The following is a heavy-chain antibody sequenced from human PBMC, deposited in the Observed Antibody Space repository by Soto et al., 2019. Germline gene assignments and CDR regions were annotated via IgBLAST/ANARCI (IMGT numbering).Heavy chain of an antibody. CDR2: INHSGRT. V-gene: IGHV4-34*01. CDR1: RECLDGYD. D-gene: IGHD2-15*01. Sequence: TSEKLEIACAVQRECLDGYDCAWIVQRLGKGLEWIGEINHSGRTNYNPSLKSRVTISVDTSKNQFSLKLSSVTAADTAVYYCARAAPRYCSGASCYYGSDYWGQGTLVTVS. CDR3: ARAAPRYCSGASCYYGSDY. J-gene: IGHJ4*02.